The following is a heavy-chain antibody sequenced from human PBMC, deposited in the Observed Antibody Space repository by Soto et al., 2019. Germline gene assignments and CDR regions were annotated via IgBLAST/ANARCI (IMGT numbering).Heavy chain of an antibody. CDR1: GFTFSIYN. J-gene: IGHJ1*01. V-gene: IGHV3-48*01. CDR3: ARVIESSGYSSGWPSEH. Sequence: PGGSLRLSCAASGFTFSIYNMNWVRQAPGKGLQWVSYISSSSATIFYADSVKGRFTISRDNAKSSLYLQMSNLRAEDTAVYYCARVIESSGYSSGWPSEHWGQGTLVTVSS. CDR2: ISSSSATI. D-gene: IGHD6-19*01.